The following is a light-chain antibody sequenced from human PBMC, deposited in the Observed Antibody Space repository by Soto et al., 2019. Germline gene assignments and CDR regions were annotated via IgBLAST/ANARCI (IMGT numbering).Light chain of an antibody. J-gene: IGLJ1*01. CDR1: SSDVGGYNY. CDR2: DVS. CDR3: SSYTSSSILYV. V-gene: IGLV2-14*01. Sequence: QSVLTQPASVSGSPGQSITISCTGTSSDVGGYNYVSWYQQRPGKATKLMIYDVSNRPSGVSNRFSGSKSGNTASLTISGLRAEDEADYYCSSYTSSSILYVFGTGTKVTVL.